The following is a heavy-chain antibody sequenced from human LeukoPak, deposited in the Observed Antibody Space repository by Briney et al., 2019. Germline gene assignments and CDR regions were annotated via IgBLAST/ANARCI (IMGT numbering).Heavy chain of an antibody. CDR2: ISSSSSYI. CDR3: ARGKAHAVAGLHDYYYGMDV. CDR1: GFTFSSYS. D-gene: IGHD6-19*01. V-gene: IGHV3-21*01. Sequence: GGSLRLSCAASGFTFSSYSMNWVRQAPGEGLEWVSSISSSSSYIYYADSVKGRFTISRDNAKNSLYLQMNSLRAEDTAVYYCARGKAHAVAGLHDYYYGMDVWGQGTTVTVSS. J-gene: IGHJ6*02.